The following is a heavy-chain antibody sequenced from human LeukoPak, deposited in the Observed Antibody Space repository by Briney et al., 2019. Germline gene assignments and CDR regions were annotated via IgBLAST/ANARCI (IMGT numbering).Heavy chain of an antibody. CDR1: GYTFTSYD. V-gene: IGHV1-8*01. D-gene: IGHD3-22*01. CDR2: MSPNSGDT. CDR3: ARGYYDSSGYYSGFDY. Sequence: ASVKVSCKASGYTFTSYDFNWVRQATGQRPEWMGWMSPNSGDTGYAQKFQDRVTMTRNTSISTAYMELSSLRSDDTAVYYCARGYYDSSGYYSGFDYWGQGTLVTVSS. J-gene: IGHJ4*02.